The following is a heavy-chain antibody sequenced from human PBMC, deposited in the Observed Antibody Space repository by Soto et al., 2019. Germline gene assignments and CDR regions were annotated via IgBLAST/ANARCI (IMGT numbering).Heavy chain of an antibody. Sequence: SVKVSCKASGGTFSSYAISWVRQAPGQGLEWMGGIIPIFGTANYAQKFQGRVTITADESTSTAYMELSSLRSEDTAVYYCARAHCSGGSCYSSYYYYGMDVWGQGTTVTVYS. D-gene: IGHD2-15*01. CDR3: ARAHCSGGSCYSSYYYYGMDV. J-gene: IGHJ6*02. CDR2: IIPIFGTA. CDR1: GGTFSSYA. V-gene: IGHV1-69*13.